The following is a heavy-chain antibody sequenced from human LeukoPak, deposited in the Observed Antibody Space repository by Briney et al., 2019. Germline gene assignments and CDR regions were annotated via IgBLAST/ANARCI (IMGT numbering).Heavy chain of an antibody. CDR3: AKAAYCSSTSCYSYYYYYYMDV. CDR1: GFTFSSYA. CDR2: ISGSGGST. J-gene: IGHJ6*03. V-gene: IGHV3-23*01. D-gene: IGHD2-2*01. Sequence: GGSLRLSCAASGFTFSSYAMSWVRQAPGKGLEWVSAISGSGGSTYYADSVKGRFTISRDNSKNTLYLQMNSLRAEDTAVYYCAKAAYCSSTSCYSYYYYYYMDVWGKGTTVTVSS.